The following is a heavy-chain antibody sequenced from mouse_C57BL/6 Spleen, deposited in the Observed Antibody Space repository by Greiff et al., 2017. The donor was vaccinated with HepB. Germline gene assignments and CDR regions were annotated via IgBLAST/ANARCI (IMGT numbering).Heavy chain of an antibody. CDR2: INYDGSST. CDR3: ARDSGYFPFDY. CDR1: GFTFSDYY. V-gene: IGHV5-16*01. J-gene: IGHJ2*01. Sequence: EVKLVESEGGLVQPARSMKLSCTASGFTFSDYYMAWVRQVPEKGLEWVANINYDGSSTYYLDSLKSRFIISRDNAKNILYLQMSSLKSEDIATYYCARDSGYFPFDYWGQGTTLTVSS. D-gene: IGHD2-3*01.